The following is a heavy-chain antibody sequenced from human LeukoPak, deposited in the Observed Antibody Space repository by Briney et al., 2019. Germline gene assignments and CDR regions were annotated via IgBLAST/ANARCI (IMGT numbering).Heavy chain of an antibody. V-gene: IGHV1-3*01. CDR2: INAGNGNT. Sequence: ASVKVSCKASGYTFTSYPMHWVRPAPGQRLEWMGWINAGNGNTKYSQKFQGRVTITRDTSASTMYMELSSLRSEDTAVYYCARDDWANNWFDPWGQGTLVTVSS. CDR1: GYTFTSYP. CDR3: ARDDWANNWFDP. D-gene: IGHD2-21*01. J-gene: IGHJ5*02.